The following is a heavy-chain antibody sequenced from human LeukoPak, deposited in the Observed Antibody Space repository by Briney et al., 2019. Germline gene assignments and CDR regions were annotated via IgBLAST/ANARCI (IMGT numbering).Heavy chain of an antibody. J-gene: IGHJ4*02. D-gene: IGHD6-13*01. CDR3: ARDSGSSWYEIPY. CDR2: ISSSSSYI. CDR1: GFTFSSYS. V-gene: IGHV3-21*01. Sequence: GGSLRLSCAASGFTFSSYSMNWVRQAPGKGLEWVSSISSSSSYIYYADSVKGRFTISRDNAKNSLYLQMNSLRAEDTAVYYCARDSGSSWYEIPYWGQGTLVTVSS.